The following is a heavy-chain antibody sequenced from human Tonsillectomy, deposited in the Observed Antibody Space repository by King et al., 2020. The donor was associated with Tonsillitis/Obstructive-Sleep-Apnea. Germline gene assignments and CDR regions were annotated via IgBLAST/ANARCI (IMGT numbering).Heavy chain of an antibody. Sequence: VQLVESGGGIVQPGGSLRLSCAASGFTFSSYWMHWVRQAPGKGLVWVSRINSDGSSTTYADSVKGRXTIXRDNAKNTLXLQMNSLRAEXTAVYYCAXXXXXXVPDVFDYWGQXTXVTVSS. CDR1: GFTFSSYW. J-gene: IGHJ4*02. V-gene: IGHV3-74*03. CDR3: AXXXXXXVPDVFDY. CDR2: INSDGSST. D-gene: IGHD6-6*01.